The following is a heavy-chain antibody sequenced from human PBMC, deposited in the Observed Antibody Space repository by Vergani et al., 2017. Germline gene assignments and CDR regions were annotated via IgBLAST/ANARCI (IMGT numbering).Heavy chain of an antibody. Sequence: EVELVESGGGLAQPGGSLRLSCEASGITFWKFGMHWVRQGPGKGLEWVSGISWNSGAVDYADSVRGRFTISRDNAKNSLFLEMNSLRFEDTAVYFCTKGSVYYHDSAGHCYDPYTGFDLWGQGTLVTVSS. D-gene: IGHD2-21*01. CDR2: ISWNSGAV. J-gene: IGHJ3*01. CDR3: TKGSVYYHDSAGHCYDPYTGFDL. V-gene: IGHV3-9*01. CDR1: GITFWKFG.